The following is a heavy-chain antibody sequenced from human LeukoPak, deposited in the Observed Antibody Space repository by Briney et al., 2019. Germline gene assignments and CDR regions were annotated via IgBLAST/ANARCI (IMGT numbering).Heavy chain of an antibody. D-gene: IGHD5-12*01. CDR2: ISGSGGST. J-gene: IGHJ4*02. CDR3: AKGEDDSGYDYLDY. CDR1: GFTFSSYA. Sequence: GGSLRLSCAASGFTFSSYAMSWVRQAPGKGLEWVSAISGSGGSTYYADSVKGRFTISRDNSKNTLYLQMNSQRAEDTAVYYCAKGEDDSGYDYLDYWGQGTLVTVSS. V-gene: IGHV3-23*01.